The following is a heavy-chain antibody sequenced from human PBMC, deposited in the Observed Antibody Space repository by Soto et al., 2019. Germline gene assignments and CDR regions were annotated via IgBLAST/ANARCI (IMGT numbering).Heavy chain of an antibody. CDR2: IRNKANSYAT. CDR3: TRPFYANTPGHYVMDV. J-gene: IGHJ6*02. Sequence: EVQLVESGGGLVQPGGSLKVSCAASGFTFSGSSVHWVRQASGKGLEWVGRIRNKANSYATAYAASVKGRFTISRDDLKNTVYLQMNSPKTEDTAMYYCTRPFYANTPGHYVMDVWGQGTTVTVSS. CDR1: GFTFSGSS. D-gene: IGHD2-2*01. V-gene: IGHV3-73*01.